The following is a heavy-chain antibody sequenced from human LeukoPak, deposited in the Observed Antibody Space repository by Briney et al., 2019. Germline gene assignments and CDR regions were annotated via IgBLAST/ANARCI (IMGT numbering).Heavy chain of an antibody. Sequence: GGSLRLSCAASGFTFDDYAMHWVRQAPGKGLEWVSLISWDGDNSYYADSVKGRFTISRDNSKNTLYLQMNSLRAADTAVYYCAKDPTHYRVWDDYDSTVLSYWGQGTLVTVSS. CDR3: AKDPTHYRVWDDYDSTVLSY. CDR1: GFTFDDYA. CDR2: ISWDGDNS. J-gene: IGHJ4*02. V-gene: IGHV3-43D*03. D-gene: IGHD3-22*01.